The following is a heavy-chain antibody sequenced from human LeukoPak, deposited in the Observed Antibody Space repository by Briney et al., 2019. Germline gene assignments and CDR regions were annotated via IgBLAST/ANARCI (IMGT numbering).Heavy chain of an antibody. CDR3: ARGNFRRDGYNFDY. V-gene: IGHV3-33*01. CDR1: GFIFSGYG. Sequence: GGSLRLSCAASGFIFSGYGMHWVRQAPVKGLEWVAVIWYDGSNKYYADSVKGRFTISRDNSKNTLYLQMNSLRAEDTAVFYCARGNFRRDGYNFDYWGQGTLVTVSS. J-gene: IGHJ4*02. D-gene: IGHD5-24*01. CDR2: IWYDGSNK.